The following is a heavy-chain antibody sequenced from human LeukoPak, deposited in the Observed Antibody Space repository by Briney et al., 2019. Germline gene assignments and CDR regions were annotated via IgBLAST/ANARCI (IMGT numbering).Heavy chain of an antibody. CDR3: ARDQEGDGYLKFDY. J-gene: IGHJ4*01. Sequence: GGSLRLSCAASGFTFSSYAMSWVRQAPGKGLEWVSAISGSGGSTYYADSVKGRFTISRDNAKNSLYLQMDSLRVEDTAVYYCARDQEGDGYLKFDYWGHGTLVTVSS. CDR1: GFTFSSYA. CDR2: ISGSGGST. D-gene: IGHD5-24*01. V-gene: IGHV3-23*01.